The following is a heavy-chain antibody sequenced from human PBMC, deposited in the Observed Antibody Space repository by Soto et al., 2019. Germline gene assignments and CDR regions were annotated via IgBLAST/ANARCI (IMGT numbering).Heavy chain of an antibody. CDR2: INSGNGNT. D-gene: IGHD6-6*01. Sequence: QVQLVQSVAEVKKPGPSVKVSCKASGYTFTNYAVHWVRQAPGQRLEWMGWINSGNGNTKYSQKFQGRVTITRDGSASTAHMELSSLRSDDTAVYSCARDRMYGIAALVWSGMDVWGQGPTVTVSS. J-gene: IGHJ6*02. CDR3: ARDRMYGIAALVWSGMDV. CDR1: GYTFTNYA. V-gene: IGHV1-3*01.